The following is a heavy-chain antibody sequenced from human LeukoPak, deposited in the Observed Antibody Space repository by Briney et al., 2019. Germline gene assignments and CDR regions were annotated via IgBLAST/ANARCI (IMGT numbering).Heavy chain of an antibody. CDR1: GFTFSSYA. Sequence: GGSLRLSCAASGFTFSSYAMHWARQAPGKGLEWVSTISGRGDSTYYADSVKGRFTISRDNSKNTLYLQMNSLRLEDTAGYYCAKGAGYSSNWNFDYWGQGTLVTVSS. D-gene: IGHD6-13*01. CDR2: ISGRGDST. J-gene: IGHJ4*02. CDR3: AKGAGYSSNWNFDY. V-gene: IGHV3-23*01.